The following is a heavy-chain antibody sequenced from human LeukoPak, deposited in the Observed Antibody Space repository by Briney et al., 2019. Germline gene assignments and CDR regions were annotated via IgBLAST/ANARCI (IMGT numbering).Heavy chain of an antibody. D-gene: IGHD3-22*01. CDR1: GFTFSSYS. CDR2: ISSSSSYI. CDR3: ARGAYYYDSSGPNDY. V-gene: IGHV3-21*01. Sequence: GGSLRLSCAASGFTFSSYSMNWVRQAPGKGLEWVSSISSSSSYIYYADSVKGRFTISRDNAKNSLYLQMNSLRAEDTAVYYCARGAYYYDSSGPNDYWGQGTLVTVSS. J-gene: IGHJ4*02.